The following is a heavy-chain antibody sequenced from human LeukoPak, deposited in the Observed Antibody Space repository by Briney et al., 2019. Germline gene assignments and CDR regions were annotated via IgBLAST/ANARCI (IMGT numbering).Heavy chain of an antibody. CDR1: GFTVSSNY. CDR3: ARVLGYSNYYYYYYMDV. CDR2: IYSGGST. V-gene: IGHV3-53*01. J-gene: IGHJ6*03. Sequence: PGGSLRLSCAASGFTVSSNYMSWVRQAPGKGLEWVSVIYSGGSTYYADSVKGRFTISGDNSKNTLYLQMNSLRAEDTAVYYCARVLGYSNYYYYYYMDVWGKGTTVTVSS. D-gene: IGHD4-11*01.